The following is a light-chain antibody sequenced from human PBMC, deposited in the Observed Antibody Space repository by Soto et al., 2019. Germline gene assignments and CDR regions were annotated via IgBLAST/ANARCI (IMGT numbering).Light chain of an antibody. CDR3: QIWDSDSDHYV. Sequence: SYELARPPSVSVAPGLAARFSCRGTNIVGYNVQRYQHKPGEAPVLVVYDDDVRPSGIPERFSGSNSGNTATLTISRVEAGDEADYYCQIWDSDSDHYVFGSGTKV. CDR1: NIVGYN. CDR2: DDD. V-gene: IGLV3-21*02. J-gene: IGLJ1*01.